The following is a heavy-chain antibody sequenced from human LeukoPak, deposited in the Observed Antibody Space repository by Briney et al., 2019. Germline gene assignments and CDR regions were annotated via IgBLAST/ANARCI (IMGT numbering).Heavy chain of an antibody. CDR3: AGQYSSSWYDY. CDR2: IWYDGSNK. D-gene: IGHD6-13*01. CDR1: GFTFSSYG. Sequence: GRSLRLSCAASGFTFSSYGMHWVRQAPGKGLEWVAVIWYDGSNKYYADSVKGRFTISRDNSKNTLYLQMNSLRAEDTAVYYCAGQYSSSWYDYWGQGTLVTVSS. V-gene: IGHV3-33*01. J-gene: IGHJ4*02.